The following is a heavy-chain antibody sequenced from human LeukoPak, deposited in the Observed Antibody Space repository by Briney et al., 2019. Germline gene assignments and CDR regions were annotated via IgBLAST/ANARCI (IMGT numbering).Heavy chain of an antibody. V-gene: IGHV1-24*01. CDR2: FDPEDGET. CDR3: ARDQHDYGDYDDWFDP. J-gene: IGHJ5*02. Sequence: ASVKVSCKVSGYTLTELSMHWVRQAPGKGLEWMGGFDPEDGETIYAQKFQGRVTMTEDTSTDTAYMELSSLRSEDTAVYYCARDQHDYGDYDDWFDPWGQGTLVTVSS. CDR1: GYTLTELS. D-gene: IGHD4-17*01.